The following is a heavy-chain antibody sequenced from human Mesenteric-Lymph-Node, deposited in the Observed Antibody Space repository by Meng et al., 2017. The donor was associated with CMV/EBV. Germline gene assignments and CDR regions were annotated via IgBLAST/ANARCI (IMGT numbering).Heavy chain of an antibody. D-gene: IGHD2-15*01. J-gene: IGHJ6*02. Sequence: GGSLRLSCAASGFSFSSYTMTWVRQAPGKGLEWVSSISSSSSHIYYEDSVKGRFTISRDNAKNSLYLQMNNLTAADTAFYYCAKDIRYCSGGACTPGNYDYFYGMDVWGQGTTVTVSS. V-gene: IGHV3-21*04. CDR1: GFSFSSYT. CDR3: AKDIRYCSGGACTPGNYDYFYGMDV. CDR2: ISSSSSHI.